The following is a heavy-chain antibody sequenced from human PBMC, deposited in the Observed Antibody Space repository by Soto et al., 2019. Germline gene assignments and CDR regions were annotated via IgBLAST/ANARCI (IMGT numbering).Heavy chain of an antibody. CDR3: ARAVTVSHWFDP. J-gene: IGHJ5*02. D-gene: IGHD4-17*01. CDR2: INSDGRST. V-gene: IGHV3-74*01. CDR1: GVTFSRYW. Sequence: PGGSLRLSCAASGVTFSRYWMHWVRQAPGKGLVWVSRINSDGRSTNYADSVKGRFTISRDNAKNTLYLQMNSLRAEDTAVYYCARAVTVSHWFDPWGQGTLVTVSS.